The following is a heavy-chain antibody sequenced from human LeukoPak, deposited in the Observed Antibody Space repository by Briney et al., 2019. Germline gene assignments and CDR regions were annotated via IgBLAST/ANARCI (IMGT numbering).Heavy chain of an antibody. V-gene: IGHV5-51*01. Sequence: PGESLKISCRGSGYSFTTYWIGWVRQMPGKGLELMGIIYPGGSDTRYTPSFQGQVTMSADKSINTAYLQWSSLKASDTAMYYCARRQGCSSTSCPPDYWGQGTLVTVSP. J-gene: IGHJ4*02. CDR1: GYSFTTYW. D-gene: IGHD2-2*01. CDR3: ARRQGCSSTSCPPDY. CDR2: IYPGGSDT.